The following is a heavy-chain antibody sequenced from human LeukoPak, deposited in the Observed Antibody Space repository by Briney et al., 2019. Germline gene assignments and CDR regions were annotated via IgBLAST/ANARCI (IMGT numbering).Heavy chain of an antibody. Sequence: ASVKVSCKASGYTFTSYDINWVRQATGQGLEWMGWMNPNSGNTGYEQKFKGRVTMTRKTSISTAYMELRSLRSEDTAVYYCAKSITMVRGVIRSVGFDPWGQGTLVTVSS. CDR2: MNPNSGNT. CDR1: GYTFTSYD. CDR3: AKSITMVRGVIRSVGFDP. V-gene: IGHV1-8*01. D-gene: IGHD3-10*01. J-gene: IGHJ5*02.